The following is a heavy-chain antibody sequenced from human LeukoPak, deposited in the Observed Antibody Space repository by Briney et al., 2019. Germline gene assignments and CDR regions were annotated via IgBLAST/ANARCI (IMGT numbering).Heavy chain of an antibody. CDR2: IYDSGST. Sequence: PSETLSLTCTVSGGSISSYYWSWIRQPPGRGLEWIGYIYDSGSTDYSPSLRSRVTISVDTSKSQFSLKLSSVTAADTAVYYCARQRDSGKRDYWSQGTLVTVSS. V-gene: IGHV4-59*08. D-gene: IGHD4-23*01. CDR1: GGSISSYY. J-gene: IGHJ4*02. CDR3: ARQRDSGKRDY.